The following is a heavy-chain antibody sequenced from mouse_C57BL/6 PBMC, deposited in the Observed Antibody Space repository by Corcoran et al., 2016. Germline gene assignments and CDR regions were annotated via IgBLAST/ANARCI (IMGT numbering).Heavy chain of an antibody. Sequence: EVQLQQSGPELVKPGASVKIPCKASGYTFTDYNMDWVKQSHGKSLEWIGDINPNNGGTIYNQKFKGKATLTVDKSSSTSYMELRSLTSEDTAVYYCAMQPSSPWFAYWGQGTLVTVSA. D-gene: IGHD1-1*01. J-gene: IGHJ3*01. CDR1: GYTFTDYN. CDR3: AMQPSSPWFAY. CDR2: INPNNGGT. V-gene: IGHV1-18*01.